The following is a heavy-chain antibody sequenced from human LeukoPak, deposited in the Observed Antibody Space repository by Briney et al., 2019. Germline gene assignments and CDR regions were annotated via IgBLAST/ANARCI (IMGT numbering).Heavy chain of an antibody. J-gene: IGHJ4*02. Sequence: GRSLRLSCAASGFTFSSYGMHWVRQAPGKGLEWVAVISYDGSNKYYADSVKGRFTISRDNSKNTLYLQMNSLRAEDTAVYYCARDNYYDSSGYLGYWGQGTLVTVSS. V-gene: IGHV3-30*03. D-gene: IGHD3-22*01. CDR1: GFTFSSYG. CDR3: ARDNYYDSSGYLGY. CDR2: ISYDGSNK.